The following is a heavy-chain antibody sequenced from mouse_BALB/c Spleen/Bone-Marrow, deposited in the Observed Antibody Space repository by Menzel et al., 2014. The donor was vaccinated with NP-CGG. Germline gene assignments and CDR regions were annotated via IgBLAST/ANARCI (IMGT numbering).Heavy chain of an antibody. V-gene: IGHV5-6-3*01. J-gene: IGHJ2*01. D-gene: IGHD2-1*01. Sequence: DVHLVESGGGLVQPGGSLKLSCAASGFTFSSYGMSWVRQTPDKRLELVASINSNGGSTYYPDSVKGRFTTSRDNAKNTLSLQMSSLKSEDTAMYYCARGNYGNYVDYFDYWGQGTALTVSS. CDR1: GFTFSSYG. CDR2: INSNGGST. CDR3: ARGNYGNYVDYFDY.